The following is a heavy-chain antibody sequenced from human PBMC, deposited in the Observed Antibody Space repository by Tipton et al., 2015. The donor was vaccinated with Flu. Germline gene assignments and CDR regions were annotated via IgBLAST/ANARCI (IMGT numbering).Heavy chain of an antibody. Sequence: GLVKPSETLSLTCAVYGGSLSGYYWSWIRQSPGKGLEWIGEINHSGSTNYNPSLKSRLTISLDMSKNQFSLNLYSVSAANAAVYYCARHTRIAIGGLNWFDPWGQGTLVTVSS. J-gene: IGHJ5*02. CDR3: ARHTRIAIGGLNWFDP. V-gene: IGHV4-34*01. CDR2: INHSGST. CDR1: GGSLSGYY. D-gene: IGHD2/OR15-2a*01.